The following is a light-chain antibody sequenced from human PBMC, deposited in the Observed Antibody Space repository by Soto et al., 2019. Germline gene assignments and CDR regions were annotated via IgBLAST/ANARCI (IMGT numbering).Light chain of an antibody. J-gene: IGKJ5*01. V-gene: IGKV1-12*01. CDR3: QQAHSFPLT. Sequence: DIQMTQSPSSLSASVGDRVTITCRASQGISSWLVWYQQKPGKAPKVLIYTTSSLQSGVPSRFRGSGSGADFTLTISSLQPEDFATCYCQQAHSFPLTFGQGTRLEIK. CDR2: TTS. CDR1: QGISSW.